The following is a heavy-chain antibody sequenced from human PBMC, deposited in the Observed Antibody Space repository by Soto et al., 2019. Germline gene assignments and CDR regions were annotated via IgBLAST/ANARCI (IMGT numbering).Heavy chain of an antibody. J-gene: IGHJ4*02. D-gene: IGHD6-19*01. CDR2: ISGSGGST. V-gene: IGHV3-23*01. CDR3: AKDREYSSGWYVFDY. Sequence: PXGSLRLSCAASGFTFSSYAMSWVRQAPGKGLEWVSAISGSGGSTYYADSVKGRFTISRDNSKNTLYLQMNSLRAEDTAVYYCAKDREYSSGWYVFDYWGQGTLVTVSS. CDR1: GFTFSSYA.